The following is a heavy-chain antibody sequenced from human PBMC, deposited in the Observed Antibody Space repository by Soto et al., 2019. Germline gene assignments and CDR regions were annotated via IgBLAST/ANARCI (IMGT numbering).Heavy chain of an antibody. Sequence: SETLSLTCAVYGGSFSGYYWSWIRQPPGKGLEWIGEINHSGSTNYNPSLKSRVTISVDTSKNQFSLKLSSATAADTAVYYCAREAEYYYDSSGYKAWFDPWGQGTLVTVS. D-gene: IGHD3-22*01. J-gene: IGHJ5*02. CDR2: INHSGST. CDR3: AREAEYYYDSSGYKAWFDP. V-gene: IGHV4-34*01. CDR1: GGSFSGYY.